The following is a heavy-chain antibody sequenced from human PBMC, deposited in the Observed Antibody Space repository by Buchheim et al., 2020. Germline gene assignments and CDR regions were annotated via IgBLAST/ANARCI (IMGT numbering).Heavy chain of an antibody. J-gene: IGHJ6*02. CDR1: GFTFSSYS. D-gene: IGHD1-1*01. Sequence: EVQLVESGGGLVQPGGSLRLSCAASGFTFSSYSMNWVRQAPGKGLEWVSYISSSSSTIYYADSVKGRFTISRDNAKKSLYLKMNSLRAEDTAVYYCARVLRTTWGMDVWGQGTT. CDR2: ISSSSSTI. CDR3: ARVLRTTWGMDV. V-gene: IGHV3-48*01.